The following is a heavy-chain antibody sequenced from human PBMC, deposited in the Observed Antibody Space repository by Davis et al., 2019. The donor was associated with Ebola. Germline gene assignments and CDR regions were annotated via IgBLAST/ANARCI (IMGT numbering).Heavy chain of an antibody. Sequence: SLKISCAASGFTFDDYAMHWVRQAPGKGLEWVSGISWNSGSIGYADSVKGRFTISRDNAKNSLYLQMNSLRAEDTALYYCARHRYYDFWSGYPYYFDYWGQGTLVTVSS. V-gene: IGHV3-9*01. J-gene: IGHJ4*02. CDR2: ISWNSGSI. D-gene: IGHD3-3*01. CDR1: GFTFDDYA. CDR3: ARHRYYDFWSGYPYYFDY.